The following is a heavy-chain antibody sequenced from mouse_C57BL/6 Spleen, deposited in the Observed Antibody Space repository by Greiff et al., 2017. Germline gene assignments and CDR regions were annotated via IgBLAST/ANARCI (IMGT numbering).Heavy chain of an antibody. D-gene: IGHD1-1*01. CDR2: ISSGSSTF. J-gene: IGHJ1*03. CDR1: GFTFSDYG. Sequence: EVQLVESGGGLVKPGGSLKLSCAASGFTFSDYGMHWVRQAPEKGLEWVAYISSGSSTFYYADTVKGRFTFSRDNAKNTLFLQMTSLRSEDTAMYYCARSGNYGAYFDVWGTGTTVTVSS. CDR3: ARSGNYGAYFDV. V-gene: IGHV5-17*01.